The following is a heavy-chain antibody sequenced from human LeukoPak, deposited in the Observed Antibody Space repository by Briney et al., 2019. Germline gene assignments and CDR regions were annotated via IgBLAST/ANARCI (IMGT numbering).Heavy chain of an antibody. CDR1: GFNFGDFA. V-gene: IGHV3-49*04. Sequence: GGSLSLSCTVSGFNFGDFAMSWVRQAPGKGLEWLGFIRSTIYGGTTDYAASVKGRFTISRDDSKSIAYLQMNSLKTEDTAMYYCTRDYPASFDVWGRGTLVTVSS. J-gene: IGHJ3*01. CDR2: IRSTIYGGTT. CDR3: TRDYPASFDV.